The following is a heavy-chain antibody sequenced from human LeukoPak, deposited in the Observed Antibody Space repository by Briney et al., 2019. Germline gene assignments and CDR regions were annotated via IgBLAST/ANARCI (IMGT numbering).Heavy chain of an antibody. CDR1: GFIFSNYA. J-gene: IGHJ4*02. D-gene: IGHD3-9*01. Sequence: GASLRLSCAASGFIFSNYAMYWVRQAPGKGLEWVSAISGRSDNTYYADSVKARFTLSRDSSKNTLYLQMNSLRADDTAVYYCAKWGDYDVLTGYYVSDFWGQGTLVTVSS. CDR2: ISGRSDNT. CDR3: AKWGDYDVLTGYYVSDF. V-gene: IGHV3-23*01.